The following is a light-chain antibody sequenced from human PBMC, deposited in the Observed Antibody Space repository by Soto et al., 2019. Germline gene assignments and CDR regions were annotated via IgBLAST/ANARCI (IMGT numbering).Light chain of an antibody. CDR1: QTVRTNY. V-gene: IGKV3-20*01. Sequence: EIVLTQSPGTLSLSPGERATLSCRASQTVRTNYLAWFQHKPGQAPRLLIYGASSRATGIPDRFSGSGSGTEFTLTIIRLEPEDFSVYFCQQYSDSPLTFGGGTKVEIK. CDR2: GAS. CDR3: QQYSDSPLT. J-gene: IGKJ4*01.